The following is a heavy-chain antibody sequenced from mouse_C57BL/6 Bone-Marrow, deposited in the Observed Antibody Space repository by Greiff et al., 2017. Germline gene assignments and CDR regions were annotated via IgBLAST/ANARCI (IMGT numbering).Heavy chain of an antibody. D-gene: IGHD1-1*01. V-gene: IGHV1-81*01. CDR3: ARSRITTVVATDY. CDR2: IYPRSGNT. CDR1: GYTFTSYG. J-gene: IGHJ2*01. Sequence: VQLQQSGAELARPGASVKLSCKASGYTFTSYGISWVKQRTGQGLEWIGEIYPRSGNTYYTEKFKGKATLTADKSSSTASMELRSLTSEDSAVYFCARSRITTVVATDYWGQGTTLTVSS.